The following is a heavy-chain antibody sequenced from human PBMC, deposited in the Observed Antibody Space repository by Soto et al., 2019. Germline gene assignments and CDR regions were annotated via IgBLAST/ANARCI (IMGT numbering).Heavy chain of an antibody. Sequence: QPGGSLRLSCAASGFTFSSYSMNWVRQAPGKGLEWVSYISSSSSTIYYADSVKGRFTIPRDNAKNSLYLQMNSLRAEDTAVYYCARELRKREYSGYDWADAFDIWGQGTMVTVSS. J-gene: IGHJ3*02. CDR3: ARELRKREYSGYDWADAFDI. D-gene: IGHD5-12*01. CDR1: GFTFSSYS. V-gene: IGHV3-48*04. CDR2: ISSSSSTI.